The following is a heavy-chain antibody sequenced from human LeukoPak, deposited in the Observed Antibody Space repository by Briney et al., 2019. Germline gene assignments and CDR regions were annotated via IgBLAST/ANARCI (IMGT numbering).Heavy chain of an antibody. V-gene: IGHV4-39*01. CDR3: ARRNPIAAAGTPIY. J-gene: IGHJ4*02. D-gene: IGHD6-13*01. Sequence: SETLPLTCTVSGGSISSGDYYWGWIRQPPGKGLEWIGDIHDSGSTYYNPSLKSRVTMSVDTSKMQSSLKLTSVTAADTAVYYCARRNPIAAAGTPIYWGQGTLVTVSS. CDR1: GGSISSGDYY. CDR2: IHDSGST.